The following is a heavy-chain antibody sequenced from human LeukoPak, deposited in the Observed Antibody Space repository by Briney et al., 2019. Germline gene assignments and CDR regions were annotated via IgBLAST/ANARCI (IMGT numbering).Heavy chain of an antibody. J-gene: IGHJ6*03. CDR2: ISGSGGST. Sequence: GGSLRLSCAASGFTFSSYAMSWVRQAPGKGLEWVSAISGSGGSTYYADSVKGRFTISRDNSKNTLYLQMNSLKAEDTAVYYCAKGPYCSSTSCHLDYYMNVWGKGTTVTVSS. D-gene: IGHD2-2*01. CDR3: AKGPYCSSTSCHLDYYMNV. CDR1: GFTFSSYA. V-gene: IGHV3-23*01.